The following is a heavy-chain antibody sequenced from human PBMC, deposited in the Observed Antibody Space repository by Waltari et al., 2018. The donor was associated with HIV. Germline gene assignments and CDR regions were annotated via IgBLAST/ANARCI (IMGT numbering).Heavy chain of an antibody. CDR1: GYSFTSYW. J-gene: IGHJ6*03. CDR3: ARLAAAGTLGYYYYYMDV. V-gene: IGHV5-51*01. Sequence: EVQLVQSGAEVKKPGESLKISCKGSGYSFTSYWIGWVRQMPGKGLEWMVIIYPGDSDTRYSPSFQGQVTISADKSISTAYLQWSSLKASDTAMYYCARLAAAGTLGYYYYYMDVWGKGTTVTVSS. CDR2: IYPGDSDT. D-gene: IGHD6-13*01.